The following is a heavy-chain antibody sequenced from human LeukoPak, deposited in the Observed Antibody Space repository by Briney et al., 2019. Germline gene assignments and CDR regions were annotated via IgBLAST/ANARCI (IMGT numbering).Heavy chain of an antibody. CDR2: MNPNSGGT. Sequence: GASVKVSCKASGYTFTSYDINWVRQAPGQGLEWMGWMNPNSGGTNYAQKFQGRVTMTRDASISTAYMELSRLRSDDTAVYYCARGTYPVYYFDYWGQGTLVTVSS. CDR1: GYTFTSYD. D-gene: IGHD1-1*01. V-gene: IGHV1-2*02. CDR3: ARGTYPVYYFDY. J-gene: IGHJ4*02.